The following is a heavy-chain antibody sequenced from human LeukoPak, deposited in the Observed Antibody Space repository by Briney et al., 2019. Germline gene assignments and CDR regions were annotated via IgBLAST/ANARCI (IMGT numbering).Heavy chain of an antibody. CDR1: GYSFTSYG. CDR2: ISGYNGNT. V-gene: IGHV1-18*01. Sequence: GASVKVSCKASGYSFTSYGISWVRQAPGQGLEWMGWISGYNGNTNYAQKVQGRVTMTIDTSTSTAHMELRSLRSDDTASYYCARGYYASGSHEGGWLDPWGQGTLVTVSS. CDR3: ARGYYASGSHEGGWLDP. D-gene: IGHD3-10*01. J-gene: IGHJ5*02.